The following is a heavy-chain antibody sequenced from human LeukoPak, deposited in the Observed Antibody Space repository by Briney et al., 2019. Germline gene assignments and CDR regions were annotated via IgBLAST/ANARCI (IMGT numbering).Heavy chain of an antibody. D-gene: IGHD3-10*01. CDR3: ARDLSLEYCYGSGSHFDY. Sequence: ASVKVSCKASGYTFTSYGISWVRQAPGQGLEWMGWINAYNGNTNYAQKLQGRVTMTTDSSTSTGYVELRSMGSDDTAVYYCARDLSLEYCYGSGSHFDYWGQGTLVTVAS. CDR2: INAYNGNT. CDR1: GYTFTSYG. J-gene: IGHJ4*02. V-gene: IGHV1-18*01.